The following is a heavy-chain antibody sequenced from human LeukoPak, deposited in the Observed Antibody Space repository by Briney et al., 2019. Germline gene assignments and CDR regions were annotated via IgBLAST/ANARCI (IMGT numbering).Heavy chain of an antibody. V-gene: IGHV4-59*08. CDR3: ARRRIGGSSWNWFDP. J-gene: IGHJ5*02. Sequence: SETLSLTCTVSGGSISSYYWSWIRQPPGEGLEWIGYIYYSGTTNYNPSLKSRVTISVDTSKNQFSLKLSSVTAADTAVYYCARRRIGGSSWNWFDPWGQGTLVTVSS. CDR2: IYYSGTT. CDR1: GGSISSYY. D-gene: IGHD6-13*01.